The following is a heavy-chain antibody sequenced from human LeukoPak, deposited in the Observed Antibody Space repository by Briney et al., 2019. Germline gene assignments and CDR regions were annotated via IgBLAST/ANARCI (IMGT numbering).Heavy chain of an antibody. CDR3: ARGPSLYRAPYDSSGSYAFDI. CDR1: EFTFNTYS. D-gene: IGHD3-22*01. CDR2: ISGSGGST. Sequence: PGGSLRLSCAASEFTFNTYSMSWVRQAPGKGLEWVSGISGSGGSTYYADSVKGRFTISRDNAKNSLYLQMNSLRAEDTAVYYCARGPSLYRAPYDSSGSYAFDIWGQGTMVTVSS. V-gene: IGHV3-23*01. J-gene: IGHJ3*02.